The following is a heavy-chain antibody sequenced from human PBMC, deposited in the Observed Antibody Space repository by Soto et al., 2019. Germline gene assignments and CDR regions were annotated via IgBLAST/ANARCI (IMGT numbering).Heavy chain of an antibody. CDR1: GYSFTNYW. Sequence: PGESLKISCKGSGYSFTNYWIGWVRQMPGKGLEWMGIIYPGDSDTRYSPSFQGQVTISADKSISTAYLQWSSLKASDTAMYYCARRTAASKGYNYYYDMDVWGQGTTVTVSS. V-gene: IGHV5-51*01. CDR2: IYPGDSDT. CDR3: ARRTAASKGYNYYYDMDV. D-gene: IGHD6-13*01. J-gene: IGHJ6*02.